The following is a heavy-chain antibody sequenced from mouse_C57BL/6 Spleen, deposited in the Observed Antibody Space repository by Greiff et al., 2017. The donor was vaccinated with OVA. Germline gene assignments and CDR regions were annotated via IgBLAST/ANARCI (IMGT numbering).Heavy chain of an antibody. CDR3: ASSPHYYSGSPLYAMDY. V-gene: IGHV1-72*01. CDR2: IEPNSGGT. D-gene: IGHD1-1*01. Sequence: VQLQQPGAELVKPGASVKLSCTASGYTFTSYWMHWVKQRPGRGLEWIGRIEPNSGGTKYNEKFKSKATLTVDKPSSTAYMQLSILTSEASAVYYCASSPHYYSGSPLYAMDYWGQGTSVTVSS. CDR1: GYTFTSYW. J-gene: IGHJ4*01.